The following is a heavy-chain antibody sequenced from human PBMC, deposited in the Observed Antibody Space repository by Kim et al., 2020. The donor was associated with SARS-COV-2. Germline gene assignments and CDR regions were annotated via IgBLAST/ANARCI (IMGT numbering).Heavy chain of an antibody. V-gene: IGHV3-13*01. CDR3: ARDKGHSFDY. D-gene: IGHD3-3*02. J-gene: IGHJ4*02. CDR2: DT. Sequence: DTYYPGSVKGRFTISRENAKNSLYLQMNSLRAGDTAVYYCARDKGHSFDYWGQGTLVTVSS.